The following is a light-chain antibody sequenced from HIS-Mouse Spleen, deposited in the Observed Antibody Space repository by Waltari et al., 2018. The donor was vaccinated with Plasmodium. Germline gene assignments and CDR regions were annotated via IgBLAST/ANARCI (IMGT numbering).Light chain of an antibody. Sequence: DIQMTQSPSSLSASVGDRVTITCRASQSISSYLNWYQQKPGKAPKLLIYAASSLQSGVPSRFSGSGSWTDFTITISSLQPEDFATYYCQQGYSTWTFGQGTKVEIK. CDR1: QSISSY. CDR2: AAS. V-gene: IGKV1-39*01. CDR3: QQGYSTWT. J-gene: IGKJ1*01.